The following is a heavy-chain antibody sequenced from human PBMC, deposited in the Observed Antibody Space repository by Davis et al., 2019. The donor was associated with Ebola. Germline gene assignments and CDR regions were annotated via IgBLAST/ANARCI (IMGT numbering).Heavy chain of an antibody. CDR3: ARDRQYYYDSSGYYGYYGMDV. CDR2: IYYSGST. Sequence: SETLSLTCTVSGGSISSSSYYWGWIRQPPGKGLEWIGSIYYSGSTYYNPSLKSRVTISVDTSKNQFSLKLSSVTAADTAVYYCARDRQYYYDSSGYYGYYGMDVWGKGTTVTVSS. V-gene: IGHV4-39*07. J-gene: IGHJ6*04. D-gene: IGHD3-22*01. CDR1: GGSISSSSYY.